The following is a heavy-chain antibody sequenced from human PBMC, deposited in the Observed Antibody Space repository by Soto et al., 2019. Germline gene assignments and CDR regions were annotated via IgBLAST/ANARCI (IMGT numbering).Heavy chain of an antibody. CDR1: GYTFTSYG. Sequence: GASVKVSCKASGYTFTSYGISWVRQAPGQGLEWMGWISAYNGNTNYAQKLQGSVTMTTDTSTSAAYMELRGMRSDDTAGYDSARIINGCSYGQTYYYYGMDVWGQGTTVTVSS. CDR2: ISAYNGNT. J-gene: IGHJ6*02. V-gene: IGHV1-18*04. D-gene: IGHD5-18*01. CDR3: ARIINGCSYGQTYYYYGMDV.